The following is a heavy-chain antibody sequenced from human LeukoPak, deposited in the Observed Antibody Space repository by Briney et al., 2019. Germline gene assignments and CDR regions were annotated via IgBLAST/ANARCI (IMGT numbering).Heavy chain of an antibody. J-gene: IGHJ6*03. CDR3: AKNLRSSSWYSGGAYYYYFMDV. Sequence: GGALRLSCAAAGFTFSSYAMHWVRQAPGEGLEWVAVISYDGSNKYYADSVKGRFTISRDNSKNTLYLQMNSLRAEDTAVYYCAKNLRSSSWYSGGAYYYYFMDVWGKGTTVTISS. V-gene: IGHV3-30*04. CDR2: ISYDGSNK. CDR1: GFTFSSYA. D-gene: IGHD6-13*01.